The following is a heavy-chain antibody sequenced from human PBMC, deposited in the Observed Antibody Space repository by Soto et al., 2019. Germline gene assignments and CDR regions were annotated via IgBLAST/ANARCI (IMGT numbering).Heavy chain of an antibody. CDR1: GFTFSSYA. CDR2: ISGSGGST. CDR3: AKESYDSSGYLPNFDY. V-gene: IGHV3-23*01. J-gene: IGHJ4*02. D-gene: IGHD3-22*01. Sequence: EVQLLESGGGLVQPGGSLRLSCAASGFTFSSYAMSWVRQAPGKGLEWVSAISGSGGSTYYADSVKGRFTISRDNSKNTLYLQMNSLRAEDTAVYYCAKESYDSSGYLPNFDYWGQGTLVTVSS.